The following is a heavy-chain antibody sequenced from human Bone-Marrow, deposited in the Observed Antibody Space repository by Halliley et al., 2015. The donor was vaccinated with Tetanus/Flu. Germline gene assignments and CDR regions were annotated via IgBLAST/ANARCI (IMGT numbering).Heavy chain of an antibody. CDR1: GGSISGHY. D-gene: IGHD3-10*01. CDR3: ARVVGSGSFYYFYYSGMDV. Sequence: TLSLTCTVSGGSISGHYWSWIRQPPGKGLEWIGHIYYTGKTDYNPSLRSQVAISLDTSKNHVSLEMTSLTVADTAIYYCARVVGSGSFYYFYYSGMDVWGQGTAVTVAS. CDR2: IYYTGKT. J-gene: IGHJ6*02. V-gene: IGHV4-59*11.